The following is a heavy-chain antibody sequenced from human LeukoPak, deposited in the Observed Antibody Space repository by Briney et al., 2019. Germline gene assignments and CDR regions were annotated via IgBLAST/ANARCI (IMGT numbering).Heavy chain of an antibody. CDR2: IYYSGST. Sequence: SETLSLTCTVSGGSISSNSYYWGWIRQPPGKGLEWIGSIYYSGSTYYNPSLKSRVTISVDTSKNQFSLKLSSVTAADTAVYYCARGRRGNSGSYHYWGQGTLVTVSS. CDR3: ARGRRGNSGSYHY. D-gene: IGHD3-10*01. CDR1: GGSISSNSYY. J-gene: IGHJ4*02. V-gene: IGHV4-39*01.